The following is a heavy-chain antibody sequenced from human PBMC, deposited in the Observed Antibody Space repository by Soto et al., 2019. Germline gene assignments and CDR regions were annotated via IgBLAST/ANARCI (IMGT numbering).Heavy chain of an antibody. CDR1: GGTFSSYA. V-gene: IGHV1-69*13. Sequence: SVKVSCKASGGTFSSYAISWVRQAPGQGLEWMGGIIPIFGTANYAQKFQGRVTITADESTSTAYMELSSLRSEDTAVYYCARDLVRYFDRLLGSYYYYGMDVWGQGTTVTVSS. D-gene: IGHD3-9*01. J-gene: IGHJ6*02. CDR2: IIPIFGTA. CDR3: ARDLVRYFDRLLGSYYYYGMDV.